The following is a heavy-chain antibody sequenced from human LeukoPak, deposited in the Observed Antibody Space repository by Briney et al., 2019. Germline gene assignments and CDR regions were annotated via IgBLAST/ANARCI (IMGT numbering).Heavy chain of an antibody. CDR3: ARGPPSYSSGWDDAFDI. V-gene: IGHV1-2*02. D-gene: IGHD6-19*01. CDR2: INPNSGGT. Sequence: GASVKVSCKASGYTFTGYYMHWVRQAPGQGFEWMGWINPNSGGTNYAQKFQGRVTMTRDTSISTAYMELSRLRSDDTAVYYCARGPPSYSSGWDDAFDIWGQGTMVTVSS. CDR1: GYTFTGYY. J-gene: IGHJ3*02.